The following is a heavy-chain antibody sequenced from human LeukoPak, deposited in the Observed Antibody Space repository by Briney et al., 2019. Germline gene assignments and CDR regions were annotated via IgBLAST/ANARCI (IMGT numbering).Heavy chain of an antibody. J-gene: IGHJ6*02. CDR2: IIPIFGTA. D-gene: IGHD3-3*01. Sequence: EASVKVSCKASRGTFSSYAISWVRQAPGQGLEWMGGIIPIFGTANYAQKFQGRVTITADESTSTAYMELSSLRSEDTAVYYCARWASQRITIFGVVIAPYYYYGMDVWGQGTTVTVSS. CDR1: RGTFSSYA. CDR3: ARWASQRITIFGVVIAPYYYYGMDV. V-gene: IGHV1-69*13.